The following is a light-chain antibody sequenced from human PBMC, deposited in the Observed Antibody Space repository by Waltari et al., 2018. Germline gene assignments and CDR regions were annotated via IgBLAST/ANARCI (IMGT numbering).Light chain of an antibody. Sequence: QSALTQPASVSGSPGQSVTISCTGTSSDIGVYNFVSWYQPHPGKAPRPMIYDVYKRPPGVPARFSGSKSGNTASLTVSGLQAEDEADYYCSSYGRNNTDLFGGGTKVTVL. J-gene: IGLJ2*01. CDR3: SSYGRNNTDL. CDR1: SSDIGVYNF. V-gene: IGLV2-8*01. CDR2: DVY.